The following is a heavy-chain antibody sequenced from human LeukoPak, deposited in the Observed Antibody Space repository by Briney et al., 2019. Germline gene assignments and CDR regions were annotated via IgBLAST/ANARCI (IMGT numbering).Heavy chain of an antibody. CDR3: TRDGSSWPTNNYYYYMDV. V-gene: IGHV3-49*03. CDR2: IRSKAYGGTT. CDR1: GFTFGDYA. D-gene: IGHD6-13*01. Sequence: GGSLRLSCTASGFTFGDYAMSWFRQAPGKGLEWVGFIRSKAYGGTTEYAASVKGRFTISRDDSKSIAYLQMNSLKTEDTAVYYCTRDGSSWPTNNYYYYMDVWGKGTTVTVSS. J-gene: IGHJ6*03.